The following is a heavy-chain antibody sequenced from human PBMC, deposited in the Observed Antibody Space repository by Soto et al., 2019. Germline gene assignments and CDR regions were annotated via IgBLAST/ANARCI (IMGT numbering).Heavy chain of an antibody. J-gene: IGHJ6*02. CDR1: GGTFSSYA. V-gene: IGHV1-69*01. Sequence: QVQLVQSGAEVSKPGSSVKVSCKASGGTFSSYAISWVRQVPGQGLEWMGEIISMFGAAMYAQKFQGRVTITADESASTAYMELSSLRSEDTATYYYARGGKERFRGSGMDVWGQGTTVTVS. CDR2: IISMFGAA. D-gene: IGHD1-1*01. CDR3: ARGGKERFRGSGMDV.